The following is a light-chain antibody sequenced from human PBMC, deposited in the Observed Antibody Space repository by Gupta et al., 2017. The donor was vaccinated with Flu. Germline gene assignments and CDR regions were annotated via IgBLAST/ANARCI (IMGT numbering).Light chain of an antibody. J-gene: IGLJ1*01. CDR1: SSDIGTYNR. CDR3: TSYTSSDTYV. V-gene: IGLV2-18*02. Sequence: SALTQPPSVSGAPGQSVTISCTGTSSDIGTYNRVSWYQQPPGTAPKLMIYEVSNRPAGVPDRFSASKSGNTASLTISGLQGEDEADYYCTSYTSSDTYVFGTGTKVTVL. CDR2: EVS.